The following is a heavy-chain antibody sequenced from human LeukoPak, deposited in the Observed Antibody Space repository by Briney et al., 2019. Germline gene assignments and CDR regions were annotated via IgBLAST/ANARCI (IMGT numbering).Heavy chain of an antibody. J-gene: IGHJ6*02. CDR2: IIAGNGNT. V-gene: IGHV1-3*01. CDR3: ARVVTRLREGDYYYDMDV. Sequence: ASVKVSCKASGYTFTNYALHWVRQAPGQRLEWMGWIIAGNGNTEYSQKFQGRVTITRDTSASTAYMELSSLISEDTSVYYCARVVTRLREGDYYYDMDVWGQGTTVTVPS. CDR1: GYTFTNYA. D-gene: IGHD3-16*01.